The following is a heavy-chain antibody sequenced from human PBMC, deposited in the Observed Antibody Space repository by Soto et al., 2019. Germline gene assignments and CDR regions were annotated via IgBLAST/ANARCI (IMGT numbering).Heavy chain of an antibody. CDR1: GFTFSSYS. J-gene: IGHJ4*02. Sequence: ESGGGLVQPGGSLRLSCAASGFTFSSYSMNWVRQAPGKGLEWVSYISSSSSTIYYADSVKGRFTISRDNAKNSLYLQMNSLRDEDTAVYYCARVARYCSGGSCYYYFDYWGQGTLVTVSS. CDR3: ARVARYCSGGSCYYYFDY. CDR2: ISSSSSTI. D-gene: IGHD2-15*01. V-gene: IGHV3-48*02.